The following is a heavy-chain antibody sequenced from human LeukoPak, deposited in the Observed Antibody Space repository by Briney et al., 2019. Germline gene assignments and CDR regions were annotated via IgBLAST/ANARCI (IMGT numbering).Heavy chain of an antibody. CDR1: LHFFSNNA. CDR3: AREVRFGAFDY. V-gene: IGHV3-30-3*01. D-gene: IGHD3-10*01. J-gene: IGHJ4*02. Sequence: GGSLRLSCAASLHFFSNNAMHWVRQAPGKGLEWVAVISYDGSNKSYGDSVKGRFTISRDNAKNTLFLQMNSLRADDTAVYYCAREVRFGAFDYWGQGTLVTVSS. CDR2: ISYDGSNK.